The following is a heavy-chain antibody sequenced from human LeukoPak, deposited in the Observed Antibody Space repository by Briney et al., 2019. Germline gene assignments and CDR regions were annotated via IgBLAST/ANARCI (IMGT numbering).Heavy chain of an antibody. D-gene: IGHD2-15*01. J-gene: IGHJ4*02. CDR3: ARPNIRYCSGGACSNDGSDY. CDR2: IYYSGST. V-gene: IGHV4-38-2*01. CDR1: GFTFSSYG. Sequence: TGGSLRLSCAASGFTFSSYGMSWVRQPPGKGLEWIGSIYYSGSTYYSPSLKSRVTISVDTSKNQFSLKLSSVTAADTAVYYCARPNIRYCSGGACSNDGSDYWGQGTLVTVSS.